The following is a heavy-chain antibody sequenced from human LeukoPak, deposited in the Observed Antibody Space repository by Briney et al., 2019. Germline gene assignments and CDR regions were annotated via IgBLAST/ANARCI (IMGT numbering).Heavy chain of an antibody. CDR2: ISGSGGST. Sequence: GGSLRLSCAASGFTFGSYAMSWVRQAPGKGLEWVSAISGSGGSTYYADSVKGRFTISRDNSKNTLYLQMNSLRAEDTAVYCCAKSPVLRFSDDPWGQGTLVTVSS. CDR3: AKSPVLRFSDDP. D-gene: IGHD3-3*01. CDR1: GFTFGSYA. J-gene: IGHJ5*02. V-gene: IGHV3-23*01.